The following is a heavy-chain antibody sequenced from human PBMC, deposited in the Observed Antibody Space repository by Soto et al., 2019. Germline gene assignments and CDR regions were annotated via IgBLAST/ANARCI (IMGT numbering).Heavy chain of an antibody. V-gene: IGHV4-31*03. J-gene: IGHJ6*02. Sequence: SETLSLTGTVSGGSISSGGYYWSWIRQHPGKGLEWIGYIYYSGSTYYNPSLKSRVTISVDTSKNQFSLKLSSVTAADTAVYYCARANSFYYYGMDVWGQGTTVTVSS. D-gene: IGHD4-4*01. CDR1: GGSISSGGYY. CDR3: ARANSFYYYGMDV. CDR2: IYYSGST.